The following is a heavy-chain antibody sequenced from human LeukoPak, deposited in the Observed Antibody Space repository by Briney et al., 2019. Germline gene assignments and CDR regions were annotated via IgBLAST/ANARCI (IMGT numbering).Heavy chain of an antibody. CDR3: ARHRGDYRRGFDY. CDR1: GYSFSSYW. CDR2: IYPGDFDT. D-gene: IGHD4-17*01. J-gene: IGHJ4*02. Sequence: RGESLKFSCKGTGYSFSSYWIGWVREMPGKGLEWMGIIYPGDFDTRYSPSFQGQVTISADKSISTAYLQWSSLKASDTAMYYCARHRGDYRRGFDYWGQGTLVTVSS. V-gene: IGHV5-51*01.